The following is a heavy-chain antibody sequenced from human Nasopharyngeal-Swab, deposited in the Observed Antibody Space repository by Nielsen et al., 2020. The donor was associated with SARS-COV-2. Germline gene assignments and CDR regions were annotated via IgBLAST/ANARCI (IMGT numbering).Heavy chain of an antibody. Sequence: RQAPGKGLEWIGYIYYTGSTYCNPSLKSRVTISVDMSKNQFSLKLTSVTAADTAVYYCARYPSSSWSSYGMDVWGQGTTVTVSS. CDR3: ARYPSSSWSSYGMDV. V-gene: IGHV4-31*02. D-gene: IGHD6-13*01. CDR2: IYYTGST. J-gene: IGHJ6*02.